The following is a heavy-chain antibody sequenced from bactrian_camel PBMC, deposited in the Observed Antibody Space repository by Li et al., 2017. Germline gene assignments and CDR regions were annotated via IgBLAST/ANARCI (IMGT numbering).Heavy chain of an antibody. Sequence: HVQLVESGGGSVQAGGSLRLSCAASTIESGNNYVMGWFRQAPGKEFKGVAAIDSDGSISYADSVKGRFTMSRDNARNTVYLQMNSLKSEDTALYYCAKGSRSWSELYEYNYWGQGTQVTVS. J-gene: IGHJ4*01. V-gene: IGHV3S53*01. CDR3: AKGSRSWSELYEYNY. CDR2: IDSDGSI. CDR1: TIESGNNYV. D-gene: IGHD6*01.